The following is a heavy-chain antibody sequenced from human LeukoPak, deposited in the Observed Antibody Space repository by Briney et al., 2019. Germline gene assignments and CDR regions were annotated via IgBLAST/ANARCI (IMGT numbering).Heavy chain of an antibody. CDR1: GASISPYY. V-gene: IGHV4-4*07. CDR3: ARVVGPTDSFDY. Sequence: SETLSLTCTVSGASISPYYWTWIRQPAGKGLEWIGHIYTSGSTNYNPSLKSRVTMSVDTSKNQFSLKLSSVTAADTAVYYCARVVGPTDSFDYWGQGTLVTVSS. CDR2: IYTSGST. D-gene: IGHD1-1*01. J-gene: IGHJ4*02.